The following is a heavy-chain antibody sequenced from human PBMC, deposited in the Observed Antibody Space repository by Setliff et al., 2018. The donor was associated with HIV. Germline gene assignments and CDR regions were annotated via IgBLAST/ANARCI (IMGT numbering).Heavy chain of an antibody. CDR2: MHTSGNT. V-gene: IGHV4-4*07. CDR1: GDSISGYY. D-gene: IGHD5-18*01. Sequence: SETLSLTCTSSGDSISGYYWSWIRQPAGKGLEWIGRMHTSGNTNYNPSLKSRVTMSVDTSKNQFSLRLSSVTAADTAVYYCARDQKGYSYGYFDSWGQGTLVTV. J-gene: IGHJ4*02. CDR3: ARDQKGYSYGYFDS.